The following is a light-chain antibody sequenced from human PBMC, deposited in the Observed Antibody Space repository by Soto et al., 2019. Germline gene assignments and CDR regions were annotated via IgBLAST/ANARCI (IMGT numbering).Light chain of an antibody. V-gene: IGLV2-14*03. Sequence: QSALTQPASVSGSPGQSITISCTGTRSDVGHYDFVSWYQHHPGKVPKLIIYDVSSRPSGISNRFSGSKSANTASLVISGLQAEDEADYYCNSYTSDHPRFDVFGTGTKLTVL. CDR3: NSYTSDHPRFDV. J-gene: IGLJ1*01. CDR1: RSDVGHYDF. CDR2: DVS.